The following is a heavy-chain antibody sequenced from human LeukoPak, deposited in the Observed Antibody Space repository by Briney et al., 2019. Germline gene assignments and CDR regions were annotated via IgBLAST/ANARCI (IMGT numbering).Heavy chain of an antibody. CDR1: GYTFTGYH. CDR3: ARDLLYGDYAYFDY. J-gene: IGHJ4*02. Sequence: ASVKVSCKASGYTFTGYHMHWVRQAPGQGLEWMGWINPNSGGTNYAQKFQGRVTMTRDTSISTAYMELSRLRSDDTAVYYCARDLLYGDYAYFDYWGQGTLVAVSS. CDR2: INPNSGGT. V-gene: IGHV1-2*02. D-gene: IGHD4-17*01.